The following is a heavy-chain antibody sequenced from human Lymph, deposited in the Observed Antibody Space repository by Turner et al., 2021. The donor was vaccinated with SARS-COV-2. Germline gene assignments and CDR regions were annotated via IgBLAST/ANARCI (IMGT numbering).Heavy chain of an antibody. CDR3: AWALYYYYGMDV. Sequence: QVQLVESGGGVVQPGRSLSLSCAASGLTFISYGMHWVRQAPGKGLEWVAVISDDGGHKSDADSVKGRFTISRDNSKNTLYLQMISLRAEDTAVYYCAWALYYYYGMDVWGQGTTVTVSS. V-gene: IGHV3-30*03. CDR2: ISDDGGHK. J-gene: IGHJ6*02. CDR1: GLTFISYG.